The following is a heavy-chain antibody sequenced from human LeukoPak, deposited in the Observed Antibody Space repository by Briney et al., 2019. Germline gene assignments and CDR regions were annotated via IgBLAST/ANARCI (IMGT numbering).Heavy chain of an antibody. CDR3: AGAIVGAATAFDI. D-gene: IGHD1-26*01. Sequence: GESLKISCKGSGYSFTSYWIGWVRQMPGKGLEWMGIIYPGDSETRYSPSFQGQVTISADKSISTAYLQWSSLKASDTAMYYCAGAIVGAATAFDIWGQGTMVTVSS. V-gene: IGHV5-51*01. CDR1: GYSFTSYW. CDR2: IYPGDSET. J-gene: IGHJ3*02.